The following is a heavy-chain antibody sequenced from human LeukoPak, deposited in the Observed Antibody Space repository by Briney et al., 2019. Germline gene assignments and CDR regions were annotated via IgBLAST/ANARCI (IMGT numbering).Heavy chain of an antibody. CDR2: IHSGGRT. Sequence: GGSLRLSCAASGFTVSSNYMSWVRQAPGKGLEWVSIIHSGGRTYYADSVKGRFTISRDNSNNTPYLQMNSLRAEDTAVYYCARTVYYGDKDWFDPWGQGTLVTVSS. V-gene: IGHV3-53*01. D-gene: IGHD4-17*01. CDR1: GFTVSSNY. CDR3: ARTVYYGDKDWFDP. J-gene: IGHJ5*02.